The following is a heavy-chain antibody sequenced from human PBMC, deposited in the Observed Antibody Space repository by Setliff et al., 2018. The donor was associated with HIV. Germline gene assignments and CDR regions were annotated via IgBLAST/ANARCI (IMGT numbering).Heavy chain of an antibody. J-gene: IGHJ4*02. D-gene: IGHD3-3*01. CDR1: GGPVSTYY. CDR2: FYVGGDT. CDR3: ASEKKAWSVSDSFYEY. Sequence: LSLTCTVSGGPVSTYYWSWIRQPAGKGLEWIGRFYVGGDTNYNPSLKSRVTMSVDTSKKQFSLKLKSVTATDTAVYYCASEKKAWSVSDSFYEYWGQGVPVTVSS. V-gene: IGHV4-4*07.